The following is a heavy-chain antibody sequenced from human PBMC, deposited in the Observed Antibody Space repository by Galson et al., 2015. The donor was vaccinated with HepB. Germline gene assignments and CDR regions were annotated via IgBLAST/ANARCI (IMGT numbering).Heavy chain of an antibody. CDR2: IRSKAYGGTT. Sequence: SLRLSCAASGFTFGDYAMSWFRQAPGKGLEWVGFIRSKAYGGTTEYAASVKGRFTISRDDSKSIAYLQMNSLKTEDTAVYYCTRDPSIAAAGRGAFDYWGQGTLVTVSS. CDR1: GFTFGDYA. J-gene: IGHJ4*02. CDR3: TRDPSIAAAGRGAFDY. D-gene: IGHD6-13*01. V-gene: IGHV3-49*03.